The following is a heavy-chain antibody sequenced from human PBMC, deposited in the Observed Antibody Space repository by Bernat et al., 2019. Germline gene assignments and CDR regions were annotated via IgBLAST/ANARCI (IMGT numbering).Heavy chain of an antibody. CDR1: GFTVSRTF. CDR3: ARDIRYSYGLDV. J-gene: IGHJ6*02. D-gene: IGHD1-20*01. V-gene: IGHV3-66*01. CDR2: IHSGDNT. Sequence: DVQLVESGGGLVQPGGSLRLSCAASGFTVSRTFMTWVRQAPGKGLEWVSNIHSGDNTNYTDSAKGRFTISSDNAKNTQYLQMNGLRADDTAVYYCARDIRYSYGLDVWGQGTTVTVSS.